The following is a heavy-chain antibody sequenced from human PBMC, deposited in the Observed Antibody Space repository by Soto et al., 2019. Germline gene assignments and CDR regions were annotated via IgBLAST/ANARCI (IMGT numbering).Heavy chain of an antibody. Sequence: QVPLVQSGAEVKKPRSSVTVSCKASGGTFSSYAIHWVRQAPGQGLEWMGGIIPMYGPAKYAQRFQGSDTITADESTTIVYMELTSLTSQDTSGYYCERVTSMVRGVIVNWFDPWGHGTLVTVSS. D-gene: IGHD3-10*01. CDR1: GGTFSSYA. CDR2: IIPMYGPA. CDR3: ERVTSMVRGVIVNWFDP. V-gene: IGHV1-69*01. J-gene: IGHJ5*02.